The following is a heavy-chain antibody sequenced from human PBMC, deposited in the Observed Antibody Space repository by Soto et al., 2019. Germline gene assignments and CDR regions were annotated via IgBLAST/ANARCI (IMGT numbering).Heavy chain of an antibody. CDR3: ARVRLYYDFWSGYSAYYFDY. V-gene: IGHV4-34*01. J-gene: IGHJ4*02. Sequence: QLQLQQWGAGLLKPSETLSLTCAVYGGSFSGYYWGWFRHPPGKGLEWMGEINHSGSTNYNPSLKSRVTISVDTSKNQFSLKLSSVTAADTAVYYCARVRLYYDFWSGYSAYYFDYWGQGTLVTVSS. D-gene: IGHD3-3*01. CDR2: INHSGST. CDR1: GGSFSGYY.